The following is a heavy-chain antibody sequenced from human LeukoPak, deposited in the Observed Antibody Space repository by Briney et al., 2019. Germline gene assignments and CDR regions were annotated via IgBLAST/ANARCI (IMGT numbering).Heavy chain of an antibody. J-gene: IGHJ4*02. CDR2: INHSGST. CDR3: ARGLTPRINMVRGVRPPFRGVFDY. Sequence: PSETLSLTCAVYGGSFSGYYWSWIRQPPGKGLEWIGEINHSGSTNYNPSLKSRVTISVDTSKNQFSLKLSSVTAADTAVYYCARGLTPRINMVRGVRPPFRGVFDYWGQGTLVTVSS. V-gene: IGHV4-34*01. CDR1: GGSFSGYY. D-gene: IGHD3-10*01.